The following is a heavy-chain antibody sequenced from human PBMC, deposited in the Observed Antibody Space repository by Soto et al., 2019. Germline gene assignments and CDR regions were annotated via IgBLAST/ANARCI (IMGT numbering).Heavy chain of an antibody. V-gene: IGHV4-30-4*01. D-gene: IGHD3-22*01. CDR2: IYYSGST. CDR1: GGSISSGDYY. J-gene: IGHJ3*02. Sequence: SETLSLTCTVSGGSISSGDYYWSWIRQPPWKGLEWIGYIYYSGSTYYNPSLKSRVTISVDTSKNQFSLKPSSVTAADTAVYYCARAYYYDSSGYYQLNAFDIWGQGXMVNV. CDR3: ARAYYYDSSGYYQLNAFDI.